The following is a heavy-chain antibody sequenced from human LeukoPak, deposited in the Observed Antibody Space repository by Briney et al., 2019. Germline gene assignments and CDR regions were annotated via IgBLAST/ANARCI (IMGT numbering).Heavy chain of an antibody. Sequence: ASVKVSCKASGYSFTGYYMHWVRQAPGQGLEWMGCINPNSGGTSYAQKFQGRVTMTRDTSISTAYMELSRLRSDDTAVYYCARDPQEYCGGGSCYLYYFDYWGQGTLVTVSS. J-gene: IGHJ4*02. D-gene: IGHD2-15*01. CDR2: INPNSGGT. CDR1: GYSFTGYY. CDR3: ARDPQEYCGGGSCYLYYFDY. V-gene: IGHV1-2*02.